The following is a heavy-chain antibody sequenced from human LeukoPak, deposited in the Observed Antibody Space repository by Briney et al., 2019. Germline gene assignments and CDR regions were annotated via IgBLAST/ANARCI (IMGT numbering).Heavy chain of an antibody. Sequence: SETLSLTCTDPGGSISGYQWSWIRQPPGKGLEWMGNISYGGSTNDNPSPKCRVTISVDTSKNQFYLKLTSVPAADTAVYYCARHGTQWLAAFDYWGQGTLVTVSA. CDR3: ARHGTQWLAAFDY. J-gene: IGHJ4*02. CDR1: GGSISGYQ. CDR2: ISYGGST. D-gene: IGHD6-19*01. V-gene: IGHV4-59*01.